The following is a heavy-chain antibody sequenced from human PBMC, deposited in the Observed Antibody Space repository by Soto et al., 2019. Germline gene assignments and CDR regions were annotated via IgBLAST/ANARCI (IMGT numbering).Heavy chain of an antibody. CDR2: VIPMFGTA. CDR1: GGIFTASA. Sequence: QVQLVQSGAEVRKPGSSVKVSCRSSGGIFTASAISWVRQAPGQGPEWMGGVIPMFGTANYPQRFQGRVTINADESTNTVYMQLSSLRSEDTAVYFCALSFKLDYYSVDVWGQGTTVNVSS. V-gene: IGHV1-69*01. J-gene: IGHJ6*02. D-gene: IGHD3-3*02. CDR3: ALSFKLDYYSVDV.